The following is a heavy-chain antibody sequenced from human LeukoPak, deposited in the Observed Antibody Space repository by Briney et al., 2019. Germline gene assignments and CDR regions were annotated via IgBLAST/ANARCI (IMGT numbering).Heavy chain of an antibody. CDR3: TRSLDY. CDR2: INGDGSNT. V-gene: IGHV3-74*01. CDR1: GFTFSSYW. J-gene: IGHJ4*02. D-gene: IGHD2-15*01. Sequence: GGSLRLSCAASGFTFSSYWMHWVRQAPGKGLVWVSRINGDGSNTRYADSVKGRFTISRDNAKNSLYLQMNSLRAEDTAVYYCTRSLDYWGQGTLVTVSS.